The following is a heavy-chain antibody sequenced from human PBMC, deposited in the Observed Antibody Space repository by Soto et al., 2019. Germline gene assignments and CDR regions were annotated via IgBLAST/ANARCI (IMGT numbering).Heavy chain of an antibody. Sequence: GGTLRLSCAASAFIFSNYAMSWVRQAPGKGLEWVSTISSSGGGTYYADSVKGRFTISRDNSKNTLNLHMHGLRAEDTAVYYCAKDPVYDGNPYYFDRWGQGTLVTVSS. CDR2: ISSSGGGT. D-gene: IGHD5-12*01. CDR1: AFIFSNYA. J-gene: IGHJ4*02. V-gene: IGHV3-23*01. CDR3: AKDPVYDGNPYYFDR.